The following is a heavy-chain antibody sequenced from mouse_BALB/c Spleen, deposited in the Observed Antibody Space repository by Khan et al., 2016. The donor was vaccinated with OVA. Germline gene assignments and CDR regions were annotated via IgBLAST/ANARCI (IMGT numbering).Heavy chain of an antibody. CDR1: GFSLSRYN. D-gene: IGHD2-14*01. Sequence: QVQLKQSGPGLVAPSQSLSITCTVSGFSLSRYNIHWVRQPLGKGLEWLGMIWGGGGTDYNSTLKSRLSISKDNSKSQVFLKMNSLQNDDTAMYYCARAYYRYDGYYAMDYWGQGTSVTVAS. V-gene: IGHV2-6-4*01. CDR3: ARAYYRYDGYYAMDY. J-gene: IGHJ4*01. CDR2: IWGGGGT.